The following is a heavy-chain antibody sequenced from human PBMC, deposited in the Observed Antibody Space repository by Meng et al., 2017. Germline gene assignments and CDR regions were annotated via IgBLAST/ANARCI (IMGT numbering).Heavy chain of an antibody. Sequence: QGKVVQSVGHVVPIGRSLTPSCAASGFIFSNYEMQWVRQVPGKGLGWVACITKEGSRKYYLGSVRGRFTISRDNSKNTLYLEMNSLRSEETALYYCARDFDYWGQGTLVTVSS. J-gene: IGHJ4*02. V-gene: IGHV3-30*16. CDR2: ITKEGSRK. CDR1: GFIFSNYE. CDR3: ARDFDY.